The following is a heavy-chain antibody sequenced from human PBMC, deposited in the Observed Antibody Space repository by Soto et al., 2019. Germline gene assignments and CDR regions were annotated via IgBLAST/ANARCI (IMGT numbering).Heavy chain of an antibody. Sequence: GGSLRLSCSASGFNFNSYTMNWVRQAPGKGLEWVSSISRFSDRTYYADSVKGRFAIFRANAENSVYLQVDSLRAEDTAVYYCARAGAYFGEFDYFDYWGQGTPVTVSS. J-gene: IGHJ4*02. CDR1: GFNFNSYT. V-gene: IGHV3-21*06. D-gene: IGHD3-10*01. CDR2: ISRFSDRT. CDR3: ARAGAYFGEFDYFDY.